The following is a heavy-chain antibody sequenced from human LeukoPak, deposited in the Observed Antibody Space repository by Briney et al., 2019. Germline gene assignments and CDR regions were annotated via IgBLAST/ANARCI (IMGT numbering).Heavy chain of an antibody. CDR2: IYHSGST. D-gene: IGHD2-15*01. CDR3: ARYRLVVVVAATYWYFDL. J-gene: IGHJ2*01. V-gene: IGHV4-4*02. CDR1: GGSISSSNW. Sequence: SGTLSLTCAVSGGSISSSNWWSWVRQPPGKGLEWIGEIYHSGSTNYNPSLKSRVTISVDKSKDQFSLKLSSVIAADTAVYYCARYRLVVVVAATYWYFDLWGRGTLVTVSS.